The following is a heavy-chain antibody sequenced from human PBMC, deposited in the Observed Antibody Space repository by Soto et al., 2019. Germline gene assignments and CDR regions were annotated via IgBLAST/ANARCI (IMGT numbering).Heavy chain of an antibody. D-gene: IGHD2-2*01. CDR2: INHSGST. J-gene: IGHJ6*02. CDR1: GGSFSGYY. V-gene: IGHV4-34*01. Sequence: QVQLQQWGAGLLKPSETLSLTCAVYGGSFSGYYWSWIRQPPGKGLEWIGEINHSGSTNYNPSLKSRVTISVDTSKNQFSLKLSSVTAADTAVYYCARGRNIVVVPAAKIRMDVWGQGTTVTVSS. CDR3: ARGRNIVVVPAAKIRMDV.